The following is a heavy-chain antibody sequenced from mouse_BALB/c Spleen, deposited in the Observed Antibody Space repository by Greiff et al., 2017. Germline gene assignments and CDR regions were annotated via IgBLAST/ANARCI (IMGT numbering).Heavy chain of an antibody. D-gene: IGHD1-1*02. CDR3: ASLWPTDWYFDV. J-gene: IGHJ1*01. V-gene: IGHV3-2*02. Sequence: VQLQQSGPGLVKPSQSLSLTCTVTGYSITSDYAWNWIRQFPGNKLEWMGYISYSGSTSYNPSLKSRISITRDTSKNQFFLQLNSVTTEDTATYYCASLWPTDWYFDVWGAGTTVTVSS. CDR1: GYSITSDYA. CDR2: ISYSGST.